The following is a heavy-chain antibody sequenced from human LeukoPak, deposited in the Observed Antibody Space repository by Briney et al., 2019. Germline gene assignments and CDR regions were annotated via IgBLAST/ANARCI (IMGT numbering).Heavy chain of an antibody. V-gene: IGHV3-21*01. CDR2: ISRSTSYI. CDR1: GFTFSDYS. D-gene: IGHD6-13*01. Sequence: KPGGSLRLSCAASGFTFSDYSMNWVRQAPGKGLEWVSSISRSTSYIYYADSVKGRFTISRDNAEKSLYLQMNSLRAEDTAVYYCARAAPAGTYFDYWGQGTPVTVSS. J-gene: IGHJ4*02. CDR3: ARAAPAGTYFDY.